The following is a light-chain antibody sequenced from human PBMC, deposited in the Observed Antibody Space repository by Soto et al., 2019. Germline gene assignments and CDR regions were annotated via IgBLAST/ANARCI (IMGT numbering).Light chain of an antibody. Sequence: EIVLTQSPGTLSLSPGDRATLSCGASQSVSSNYVAWYQQKTGQAPRLLTHGSSSRATGIPDRFSGRGFGTDFTLVISRLEPEDFAVYYCQQYGSSPFTFGQGTRLEI. J-gene: IGKJ5*01. CDR1: QSVSSNY. V-gene: IGKV3-20*01. CDR2: GSS. CDR3: QQYGSSPFT.